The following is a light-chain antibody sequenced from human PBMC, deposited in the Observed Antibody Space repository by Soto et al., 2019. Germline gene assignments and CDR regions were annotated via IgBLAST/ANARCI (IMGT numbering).Light chain of an antibody. CDR1: SRDVGGYNY. Sequence: QSALTQPASVSGSPGQSITISCTGTSRDVGGYNYVSWYQHHPGKAPKLMIYEVSNRPSGVSYRFSGSKSGNTASLTISGLQAEDEADYYCNSYTGSGIVFGTGTKVTVL. V-gene: IGLV2-14*01. CDR3: NSYTGSGIV. CDR2: EVS. J-gene: IGLJ1*01.